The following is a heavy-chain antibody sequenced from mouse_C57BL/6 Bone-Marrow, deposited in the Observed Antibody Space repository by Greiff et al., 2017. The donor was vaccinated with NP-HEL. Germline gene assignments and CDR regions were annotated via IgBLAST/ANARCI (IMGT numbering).Heavy chain of an antibody. CDR1: GYTFTDYY. J-gene: IGHJ4*01. V-gene: IGHV1-19*01. CDR2: INPYNGGT. Sequence: EVQLQQSGPVLVKPGASVKMSCKASGYTFTDYYMNWVKQSHGKSLEWIGVINPYNGGTSYNQKFKGKATLTVDKSSSTAYMELNSLTSEDSAVYYCARPVWPHAMDYWGQGTSVTVSS. CDR3: ARPVWPHAMDY. D-gene: IGHD2-10*02.